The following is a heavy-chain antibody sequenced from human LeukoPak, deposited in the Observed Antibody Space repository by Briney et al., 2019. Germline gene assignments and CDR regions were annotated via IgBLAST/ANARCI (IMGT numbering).Heavy chain of an antibody. Sequence: ASVKVSCKASGYTFTGYYMHWVRQAPGQGLEWMGWINPNSGGTNYAQKFQGRVTMTRDTSTSTAYMELRSLRSDDTAVYYCARDLIAVAGIGFDPWGQGTLVTVSS. CDR1: GYTFTGYY. V-gene: IGHV1-2*02. D-gene: IGHD6-19*01. CDR2: INPNSGGT. CDR3: ARDLIAVAGIGFDP. J-gene: IGHJ5*02.